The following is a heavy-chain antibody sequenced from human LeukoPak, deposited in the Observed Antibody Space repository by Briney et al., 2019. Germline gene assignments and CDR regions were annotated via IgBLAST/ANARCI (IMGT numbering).Heavy chain of an antibody. V-gene: IGHV4-31*03. CDR2: IYYSGST. D-gene: IGHD5-18*01. CDR1: GGSISSGGYS. CDR3: ARGRIQLWLRSVDYFDY. Sequence: SETLSLTCTVSGGSISSGGYSWSWIRQHPGKGLEWIVYIYYSGSTYYNPSLKSRVTISVDTSKNQFSLKLSSVTAADTAVYYCARGRIQLWLRSVDYFDYWGQGTLVTVSS. J-gene: IGHJ4*02.